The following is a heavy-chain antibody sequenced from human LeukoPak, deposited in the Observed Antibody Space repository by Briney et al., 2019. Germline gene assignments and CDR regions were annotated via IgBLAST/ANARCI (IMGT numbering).Heavy chain of an antibody. CDR2: ISGSGGST. V-gene: IGHV3-23*01. CDR1: GFTFSSYA. J-gene: IGHJ4*02. D-gene: IGHD3-16*02. Sequence: GGSLRLSCAASGFTFSSYAMSWVRQAPGKGLEWVSAISGSGGSTYYADSVKGRFTISRDNSKNTLYLQMNSLRAEDTAVYYCAKDLHDYVWGSYRSPFDYWGQGTLVTVSS. CDR3: AKDLHDYVWGSYRSPFDY.